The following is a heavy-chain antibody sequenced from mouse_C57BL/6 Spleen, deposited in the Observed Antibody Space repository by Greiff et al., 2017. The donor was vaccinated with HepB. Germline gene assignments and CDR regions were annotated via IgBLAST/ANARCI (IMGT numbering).Heavy chain of an antibody. CDR3: AREAYYGNYEG. D-gene: IGHD2-10*01. J-gene: IGHJ2*01. CDR1: GFTFSSYA. V-gene: IGHV5-4*01. CDR2: ISDGGSYT. Sequence: EVQVVESGGGLVKPGGSLKLSCAASGFTFSSYAMSWVRQTPEKRLEWVATISDGGSYTYYPDNVKGRFTISRDNAKNNLYLQMSHLKSEDTAMYYCAREAYYGNYEGWGQGTTLTVSS.